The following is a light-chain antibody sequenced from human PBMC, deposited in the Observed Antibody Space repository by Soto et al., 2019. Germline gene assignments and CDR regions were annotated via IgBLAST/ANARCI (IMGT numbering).Light chain of an antibody. V-gene: IGKV1-5*01. J-gene: IGKJ1*01. Sequence: DIPMTQSPSTLSASVGDRVTITCRASQSISSWLAWYQQKPGKAPKLLIYDASSLESGVPSRFSGSGSGTEFTLTSSILQPDDFATYYCQQYNSYPWTFGQGTKVEIK. CDR2: DAS. CDR1: QSISSW. CDR3: QQYNSYPWT.